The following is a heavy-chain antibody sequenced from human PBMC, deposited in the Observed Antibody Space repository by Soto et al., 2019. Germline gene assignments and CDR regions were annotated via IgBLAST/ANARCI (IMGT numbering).Heavy chain of an antibody. V-gene: IGHV4-39*01. CDR3: ARPDQLLTGWFDP. CDR2: IYYSGST. Sequence: QLQLQESGPGLVKPSETLSLTCTVSGGSISSSSYYWGWIRQPPGKGLEWIGSIYYSGSTYYNPSLKSRVTISVDTSKNQFSLKLSSVTAADTAVYYCARPDQLLTGWFDPWGQGTLVTVSS. CDR1: GGSISSSSYY. J-gene: IGHJ5*02. D-gene: IGHD2-2*01.